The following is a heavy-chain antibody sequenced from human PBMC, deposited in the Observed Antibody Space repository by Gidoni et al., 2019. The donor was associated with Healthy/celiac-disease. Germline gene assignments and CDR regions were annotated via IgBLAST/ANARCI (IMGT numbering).Heavy chain of an antibody. CDR2: IRGSGVST. J-gene: IGHJ2*01. D-gene: IGHD2-15*01. Sequence: EVQLLESGGGLVQPGGSLRLSCAASGFTFSSYDMSWVRQAPGKGLELVSAIRGSGVSTYYADSVKGRFTISRDNSKNTLYLQMNSLRAEDTAVYYCAKDLCSGGSCYYYFDLWGRGTLVTVSS. CDR3: AKDLCSGGSCYYYFDL. V-gene: IGHV3-23*01. CDR1: GFTFSSYD.